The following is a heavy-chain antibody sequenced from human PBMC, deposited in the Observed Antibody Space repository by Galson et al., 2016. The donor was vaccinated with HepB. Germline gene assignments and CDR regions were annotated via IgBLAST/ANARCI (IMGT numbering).Heavy chain of an antibody. D-gene: IGHD3-10*01. Sequence: SLRLSCAASGFTFSNSPMAWVRQAPGKGLEWVSATTGSGTNTYYADSVRGRFAISRDNSQNTLYLHMSSLRAGDAAVYYCVRVPGAPDSDYWGQGTLVTVSS. J-gene: IGHJ4*02. CDR1: GFTFSNSP. V-gene: IGHV3-23*01. CDR2: TTGSGTNT. CDR3: VRVPGAPDSDY.